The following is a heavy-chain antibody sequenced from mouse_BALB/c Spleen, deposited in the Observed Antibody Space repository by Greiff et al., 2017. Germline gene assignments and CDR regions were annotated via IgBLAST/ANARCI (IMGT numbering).Heavy chain of an antibody. CDR1: GYTFTSYW. Sequence: QVQLQQPGAELVKPGASVKLSCKASGYTFTSYWMHWVKQRPGQGLEWIGEINPSNGRTNYNEKFKSKATLTVDKSSSTAYMQLSSLTSEDSAVYYCATYDYDGFAYGGQGTLVTVSA. CDR2: INPSNGRT. V-gene: IGHV1S81*02. CDR3: ATYDYDGFAY. D-gene: IGHD2-4*01. J-gene: IGHJ3*01.